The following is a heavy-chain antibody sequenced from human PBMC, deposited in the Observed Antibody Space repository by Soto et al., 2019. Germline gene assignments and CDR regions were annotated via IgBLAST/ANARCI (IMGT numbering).Heavy chain of an antibody. V-gene: IGHV3-11*04. Sequence: GGSLRLSCAASGLIFSDYAMSWVRQAPGKGLECVASISSSGDKTYYADSVKGRFTISRDNAENSLYLQMNSLRAEDTAVYSCASQTEQLLYYFDYWGQGTLVTVSS. CDR1: GLIFSDYA. J-gene: IGHJ4*02. CDR2: ISSSGDKT. D-gene: IGHD6-13*01. CDR3: ASQTEQLLYYFDY.